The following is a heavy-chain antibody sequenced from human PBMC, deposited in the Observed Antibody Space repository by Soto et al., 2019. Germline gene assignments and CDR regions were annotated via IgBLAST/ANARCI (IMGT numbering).Heavy chain of an antibody. CDR1: GGSISSSSYY. Sequence: SETLSLTCTVSGGSISSSSYYWGWIRQPPGKGLEWIGYIYYSGSTNYNPSLKSRVTISVDTSKNQFSLKLSSVTAADTAVYYCARVTYYDFWSGYQGGLWFDPWGQGTLVTVSS. CDR3: ARVTYYDFWSGYQGGLWFDP. D-gene: IGHD3-3*01. V-gene: IGHV4-39*07. CDR2: IYYSGST. J-gene: IGHJ5*02.